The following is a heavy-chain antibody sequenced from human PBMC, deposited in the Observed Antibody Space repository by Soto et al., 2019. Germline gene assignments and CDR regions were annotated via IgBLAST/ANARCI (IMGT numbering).Heavy chain of an antibody. CDR3: ARGPYDILTGYPYYYGMDV. CDR2: IIPILGIA. V-gene: IGHV1-69*02. D-gene: IGHD3-9*01. Sequence: SVKVSCKASGGTFSSYTISWVRQAPGQGLEWMGRIIPILGIANYAQKFQGRVTITADKSTSTAYIELSSLRSEDTAVYYCARGPYDILTGYPYYYGMDVWGQGTTVTVSS. CDR1: GGTFSSYT. J-gene: IGHJ6*02.